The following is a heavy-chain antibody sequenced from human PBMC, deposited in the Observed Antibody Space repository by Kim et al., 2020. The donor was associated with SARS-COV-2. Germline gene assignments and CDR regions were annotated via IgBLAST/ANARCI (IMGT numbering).Heavy chain of an antibody. CDR1: GFTFSSYA. CDR2: ISGSGGST. CDR3: AKDRVRYYGSGSYCAY. D-gene: IGHD3-10*01. J-gene: IGHJ4*02. V-gene: IGHV3-23*01. Sequence: GGSLRLSCAASGFTFSSYAMSWVRQAPGKGLEWVSAISGSGGSTYYADSVKGRFTISSDNSKNTLYLQMNSLRAEATAVYYCAKDRVRYYGSGSYCAYWGQGSLVTVSS.